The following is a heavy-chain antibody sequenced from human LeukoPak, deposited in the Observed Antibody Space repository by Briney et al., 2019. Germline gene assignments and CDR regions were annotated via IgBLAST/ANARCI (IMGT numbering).Heavy chain of an antibody. Sequence: GASVKVSCKASGYTFTGYYMHWVRQAPGQGLEWMGWINPNSGGTNYAQKFQGRVTMTRDTSISTAYMELSRLRSDDTAVYYCARALDFGGNDFDYWGQGTLVTVSS. J-gene: IGHJ4*02. V-gene: IGHV1-2*02. D-gene: IGHD4-23*01. CDR3: ARALDFGGNDFDY. CDR2: INPNSGGT. CDR1: GYTFTGYY.